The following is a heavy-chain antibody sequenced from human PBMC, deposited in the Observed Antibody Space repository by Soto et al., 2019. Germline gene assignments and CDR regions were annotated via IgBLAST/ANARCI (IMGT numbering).Heavy chain of an antibody. Sequence: SETLYLTFSVYGGSFSGYYWTWIRPPPGKGLEWIGEINHSGSTYYSPSLQSRVTISVDTSKNQFSLKVSSVTAADTAVYYCARGHNLLGQGTLVTVSS. V-gene: IGHV4-34*01. CDR1: GGSFSGYY. J-gene: IGHJ5*02. CDR3: ARGHNL. CDR2: INHSGST.